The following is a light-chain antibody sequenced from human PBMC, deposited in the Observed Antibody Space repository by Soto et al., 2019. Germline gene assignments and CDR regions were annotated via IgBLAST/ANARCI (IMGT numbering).Light chain of an antibody. CDR2: GAY. J-gene: IGKJ1*01. Sequence: EIVMTQSPATLSVSPGERSTLSCLASQSVSSNLAWYQQKPGQAHRLLIYGAYTRATGIPARFSGSGSGTEFTLTISSLQSEDFAVYYCQQYNNWPRTVGPGTKVDIK. CDR3: QQYNNWPRT. V-gene: IGKV3-15*01. CDR1: QSVSSN.